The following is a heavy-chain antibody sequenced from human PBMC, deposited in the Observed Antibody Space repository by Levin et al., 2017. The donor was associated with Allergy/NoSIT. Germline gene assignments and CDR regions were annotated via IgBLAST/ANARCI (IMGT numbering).Heavy chain of an antibody. Sequence: GGSLRLSCAASGFTFSSYWMSWVRQAPGKGLEWVANIQQDGSAKFYVDSVKGRFTISRDNAKNSLYLQMNSLRVDDPALYYCARARGESNPPGSGGYGDHYMDVWGKGTTVTVSS. J-gene: IGHJ6*03. V-gene: IGHV3-7*01. CDR1: GFTFSSYW. CDR2: IQQDGSAK. CDR3: ARARGESNPPGSGGYGDHYMDV. D-gene: IGHD6-19*01.